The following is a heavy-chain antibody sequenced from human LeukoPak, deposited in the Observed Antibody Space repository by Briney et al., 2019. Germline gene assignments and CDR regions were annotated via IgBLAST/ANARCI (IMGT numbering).Heavy chain of an antibody. CDR2: IGTAGDT. CDR1: GFTFSNYD. J-gene: IGHJ4*02. CDR3: ARDAGSREFDY. V-gene: IGHV3-13*04. D-gene: IGHD1-26*01. Sequence: GGSLRLSCAAPGFTFSNYDMYWVRQATGKGLEWVSRIGTAGDTYYPGSVKGRFTISRENAKNSLYLQMNSLRAGDTAVYYCARDAGSREFDYWGQGTLVTVSS.